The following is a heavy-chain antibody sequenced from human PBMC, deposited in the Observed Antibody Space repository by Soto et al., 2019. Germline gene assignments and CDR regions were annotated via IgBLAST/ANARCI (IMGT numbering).Heavy chain of an antibody. CDR2: IHYSGRT. CDR3: AYWYTSSWSNFDY. V-gene: IGHV4-61*08. J-gene: IGHJ4*02. D-gene: IGHD6-13*01. CDR1: GVSVISAGYY. Sequence: PXETLSLTCTVAGVSVISAGYYWTWIRQPPGKGLEWIGYIHYSGRTNYNPSLKSRVTISVDTSKNQFSLKLSSVSAADTAVYYWAYWYTSSWSNFDYWGQVPLGTVAS.